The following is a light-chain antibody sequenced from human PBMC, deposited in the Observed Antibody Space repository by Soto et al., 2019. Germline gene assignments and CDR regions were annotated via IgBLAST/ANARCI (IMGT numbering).Light chain of an antibody. CDR3: AAWDDSRSGRRVV. CDR2: RNN. J-gene: IGLJ2*01. V-gene: IGLV1-47*01. CDR1: SSNIGSNY. Sequence: QSVLTQPPSASGTPGQRVTISCSGSSSNIGSNYVYWYQQLPGTAPKLLIYRNNQRPSGVPDRFSGSKSGTSASLAISGLRSEGEADYYCAAWDDSRSGRRVVFGGGTTLTVL.